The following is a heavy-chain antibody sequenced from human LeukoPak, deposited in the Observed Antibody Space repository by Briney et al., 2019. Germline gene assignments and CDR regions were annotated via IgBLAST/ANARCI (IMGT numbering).Heavy chain of an antibody. J-gene: IGHJ3*02. V-gene: IGHV3-21*01. D-gene: IGHD1-26*01. CDR2: ISSSSSYI. Sequence: GGSLRLSCAASGFTFSTYSMNWVRQAPGRGLEWVSSISSSSSYIYYADSVKGQFTISRDNAKNSLYLQMNSLRAEDTAVYYCARRVMGARDAFDIWGQGTMVTVSS. CDR3: ARRVMGARDAFDI. CDR1: GFTFSTYS.